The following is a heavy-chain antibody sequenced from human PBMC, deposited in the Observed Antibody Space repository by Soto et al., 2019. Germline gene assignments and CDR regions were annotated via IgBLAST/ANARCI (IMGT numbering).Heavy chain of an antibody. V-gene: IGHV3-23*01. CDR2: ISGSGGST. J-gene: IGHJ4*02. CDR3: ASQPPYYDFWSGYSKNFDY. CDR1: GFTFSSYA. Sequence: GGSLRLSCAASGFTFSSYAMSWVRQAPGKGLEWVSAISGSGGSTYYADSVKGRFTISRDNSKNTLYLQMNSLRAEDTAVYYCASQPPYYDFWSGYSKNFDYWGQGTLVTVSS. D-gene: IGHD3-3*01.